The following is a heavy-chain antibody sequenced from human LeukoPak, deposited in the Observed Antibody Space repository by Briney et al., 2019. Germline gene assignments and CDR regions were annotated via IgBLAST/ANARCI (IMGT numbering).Heavy chain of an antibody. D-gene: IGHD6-13*01. CDR2: INHSGST. CDR3: ARGSGIAAAGTHDY. Sequence: PSETLSLTCAVYGGSFSGYYWSWIRQPPGKGLEWTGEINHSGSTNYNPSLKSRVTISVDTSKNQSSLKLSSVTAADTAVYYCARGSGIAAAGTHDYWGQGTLVTVSS. V-gene: IGHV4-34*01. CDR1: GGSFSGYY. J-gene: IGHJ4*02.